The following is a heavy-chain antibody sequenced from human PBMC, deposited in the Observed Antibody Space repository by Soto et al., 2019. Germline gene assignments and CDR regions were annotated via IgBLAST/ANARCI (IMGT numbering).Heavy chain of an antibody. CDR3: ARGPYDYVWGSDPPHFDY. J-gene: IGHJ4*02. CDR2: IKTDGTDK. V-gene: IGHV3-7*03. D-gene: IGHD3-16*02. Sequence: GGSLRLSCAASGFTFSNSWMSWVRQAPGKGLEWVANIKTDGTDKYYVDSVKGRFTISRDNAKSSLYLQMNSLRAEDTAVYYCARGPYDYVWGSDPPHFDYWGQGTLVTVSS. CDR1: GFTFSNSW.